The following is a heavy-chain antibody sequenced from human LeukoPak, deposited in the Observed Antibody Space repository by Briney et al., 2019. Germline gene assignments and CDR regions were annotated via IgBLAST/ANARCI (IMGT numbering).Heavy chain of an antibody. CDR1: RLTFSSYS. V-gene: IGHV3-48*04. D-gene: IGHD3-10*01. CDR2: ISSGSSTI. J-gene: IGHJ4*02. CDR3: ARIRTVRGIIIEYYFDS. Sequence: GGSLRLSCAASRLTFSSYSMNWVRQAPGKGLEWISYISSGSSTIYYADSVKGRFTISRDNAKNSLYLQMNSLRAEDTALYYCARIRTVRGIIIEYYFDSWGQGTLVTVSS.